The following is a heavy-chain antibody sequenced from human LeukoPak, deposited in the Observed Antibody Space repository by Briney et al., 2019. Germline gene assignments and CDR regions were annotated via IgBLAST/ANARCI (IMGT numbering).Heavy chain of an antibody. Sequence: PGGSLRLSCAASGFTFSSHAMSWVRQAPGKGLEWVSAISGSGGSTYYADSVKGRFTISRDNSKNTLYLQMNSLRADDTAVYYCAKTPAAYFYYGMDVWGQGTTVTVSS. J-gene: IGHJ6*02. CDR2: ISGSGGST. CDR3: AKTPAAYFYYGMDV. CDR1: GFTFSSHA. D-gene: IGHD2-15*01. V-gene: IGHV3-23*01.